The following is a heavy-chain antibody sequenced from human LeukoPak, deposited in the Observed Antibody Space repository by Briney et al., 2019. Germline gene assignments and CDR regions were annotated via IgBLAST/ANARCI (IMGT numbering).Heavy chain of an antibody. CDR1: GYTFTSYY. J-gene: IGHJ4*02. V-gene: IGHV1-46*01. D-gene: IGHD3-10*01. CDR2: INPRGGST. CDR3: ARDRAVRGVDSWY. Sequence: ASVKVSCKASGYTFTSYYMHWVRQAPGQGLEWMGIINPRGGSTSYAQKFQGRVTMTRDMSTSTVYMELSSLRSEDTAVYYCARDRAVRGVDSWYWGQGTLVTVSS.